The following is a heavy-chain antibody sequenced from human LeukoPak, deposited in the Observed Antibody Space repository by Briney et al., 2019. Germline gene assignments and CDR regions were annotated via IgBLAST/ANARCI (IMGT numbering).Heavy chain of an antibody. D-gene: IGHD3-22*01. Sequence: GGSLRLSCAASGFTFSSYAMSWIRQAPGKGLEWISAISGRGGSKYYADSVKGRFTISRDNSKNTLYMQMNSLRAEDTAVYYCAKSPYYYDSSGQLGTKDNWFDPWGQGTLVTVSS. CDR2: ISGRGGSK. V-gene: IGHV3-23*01. CDR3: AKSPYYYDSSGQLGTKDNWFDP. CDR1: GFTFSSYA. J-gene: IGHJ5*02.